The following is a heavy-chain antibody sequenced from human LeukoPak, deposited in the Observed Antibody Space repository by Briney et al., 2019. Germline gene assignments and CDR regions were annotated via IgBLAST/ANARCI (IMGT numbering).Heavy chain of an antibody. CDR1: GFTFSRYT. CDR3: ARGDGGDFNDAFDI. V-gene: IGHV3-21*01. Sequence: GGPLRLPCAASGFTFSRYTMNWVRQSPGKGLEGVSSITNTSYYIFYTDSVRARFTIPRENAQNTVYLKKNTLRAENTAVYCCARGDGGDFNDAFDIWGQGTLVTVSS. J-gene: IGHJ3*02. CDR2: ITNTSYYI. D-gene: IGHD2-21*02.